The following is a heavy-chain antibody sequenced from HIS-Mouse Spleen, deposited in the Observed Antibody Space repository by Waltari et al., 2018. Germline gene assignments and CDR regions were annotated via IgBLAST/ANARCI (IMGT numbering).Heavy chain of an antibody. CDR1: GFTFSSDA. V-gene: IGHV3-23*01. CDR3: APPGY. CDR2: ISGSGGST. Sequence: EVQLLESGGGLVEPGGSLRLSLAASGFTFSSDAMGWVRRDPGEGLEWVSAISGSGGSTYYADSVKGRFTISRDNSKNTLYLQMNSLRAEDTAVYYCAPPGYWGQGTLVTVSS. J-gene: IGHJ4*02.